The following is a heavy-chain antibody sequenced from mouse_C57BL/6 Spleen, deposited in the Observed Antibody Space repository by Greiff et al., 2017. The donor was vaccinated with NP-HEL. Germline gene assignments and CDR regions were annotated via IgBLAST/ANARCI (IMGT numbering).Heavy chain of an antibody. V-gene: IGHV1-80*01. CDR1: GYAFSSYW. J-gene: IGHJ4*01. CDR2: IYPGDGDT. Sequence: VQLQQSGAELVKPGASVKISCKASGYAFSSYWMNWVEQRPGKGLEWIGQIYPGDGDTNYNGKFKGKATLTADKSSSTAYMQLSSLTSEDAAVYFCASSSINAMDYWGQGTSVTVSS. D-gene: IGHD1-1*01. CDR3: ASSSINAMDY.